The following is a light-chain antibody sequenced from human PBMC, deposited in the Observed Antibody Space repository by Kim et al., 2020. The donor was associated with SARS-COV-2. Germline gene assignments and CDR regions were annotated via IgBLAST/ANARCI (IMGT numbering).Light chain of an antibody. CDR1: SSNIGTDYD. V-gene: IGLV1-40*01. J-gene: IGLJ1*01. Sequence: QRVTITCTWSSSNIGTDYDIQWYQHLPGTATKLILYENNNRPSGVPDRNSGSKSGTSASLAITGLQAEDEADYYCQSYDGSLSAYVFGLGTQVTVL. CDR2: ENN. CDR3: QSYDGSLSAYV.